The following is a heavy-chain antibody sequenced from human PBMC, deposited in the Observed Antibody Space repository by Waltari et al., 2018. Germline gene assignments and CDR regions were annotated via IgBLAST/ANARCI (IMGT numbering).Heavy chain of an antibody. J-gene: IGHJ3*02. CDR3: AKEYSYGPGDGFDI. V-gene: IGHV3-23*04. Sequence: EVQLVESGGGLVQPGGSLRLSCAASGFPFVHSAMNWVRQAPGKGLEWVSGISGSGGSTYHADSVKGRFTISRENSKNTLYLQMNSLRAEDTAVYYCAKEYSYGPGDGFDIWGQGTMVTVSS. CDR2: ISGSGGST. D-gene: IGHD5-18*01. CDR1: GFPFVHSA.